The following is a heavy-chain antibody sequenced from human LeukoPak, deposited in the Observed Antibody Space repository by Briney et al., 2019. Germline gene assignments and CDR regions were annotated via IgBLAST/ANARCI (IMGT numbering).Heavy chain of an antibody. CDR2: ISGSGGST. J-gene: IGHJ4*02. V-gene: IGHV3-23*01. Sequence: PGGPLRLSCAASGFTFSSYAMSWVRQAPGKGLEWVSAISGSGGSTYYADSVKGRFTISRDNSKNTLYLQMNSLRAEDTAVYYCAKDPRSIVVVPAAIWASNYWGQGTLVTVSS. CDR1: GFTFSSYA. D-gene: IGHD2-2*01. CDR3: AKDPRSIVVVPAAIWASNY.